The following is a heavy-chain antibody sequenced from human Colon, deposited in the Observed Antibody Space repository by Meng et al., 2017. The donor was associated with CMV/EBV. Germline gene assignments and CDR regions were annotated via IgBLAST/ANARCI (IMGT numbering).Heavy chain of an antibody. D-gene: IGHD3-9*01. J-gene: IGHJ6*02. CDR3: ARDHDDYDLLTGYYGHQFYDMDV. Sequence: ASVKVSCKASGYTFTGYYIHWVRQAPGQGLEWMGWTNPKSGATNYAQKFLGRVTMTRDTFTTTAYMELSGLRSDDSAMYYCARDHDDYDLLTGYYGHQFYDMDVWGQGTMVTVSS. CDR2: TNPKSGAT. V-gene: IGHV1-2*02. CDR1: GYTFTGYY.